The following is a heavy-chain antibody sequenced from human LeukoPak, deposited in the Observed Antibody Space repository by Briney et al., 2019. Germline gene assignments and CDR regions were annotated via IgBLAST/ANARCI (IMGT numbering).Heavy chain of an antibody. CDR2: ISSGGIGTI. CDR1: EFTFSSYS. D-gene: IGHD3-22*01. CDR3: AGELGYYYDSIGY. J-gene: IGHJ4*02. Sequence: GGSLRLSCAASEFTFSSYSMNWVRQAPGKGLEWVSYISSGGIGTIYYADSVKGRFTISRDNAKKSLYLQMNNLRAEDTAVYYCAGELGYYYDSIGYWGQGTLVTVSS. V-gene: IGHV3-48*04.